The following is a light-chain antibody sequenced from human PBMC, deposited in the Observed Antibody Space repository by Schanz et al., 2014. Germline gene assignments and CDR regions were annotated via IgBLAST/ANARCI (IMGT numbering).Light chain of an antibody. J-gene: IGLJ2*01. CDR1: SSDVDTYNY. Sequence: QSALTQPASVSGSPGQSITISCTGTSSDVDTYNYVSWYQQHPGKAPKLIIYDVSNRPSGVSNRFSGSKSGNTASLTISGLQAEDEADYYCSAYVQGRNFVAFGGGTKLTVL. CDR3: SAYVQGRNFVA. CDR2: DVS. V-gene: IGLV2-14*01.